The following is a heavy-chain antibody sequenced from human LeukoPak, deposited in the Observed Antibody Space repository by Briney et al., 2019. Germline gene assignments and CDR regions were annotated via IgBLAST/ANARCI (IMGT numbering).Heavy chain of an antibody. J-gene: IGHJ4*02. CDR1: GGSISSSSYY. CDR3: STSCYAGGY. D-gene: IGHD2-2*01. Sequence: SETLSLTCTVSGGSISSSSYYWGWIRQPPGKGLEWIGSIYYSGSTYYNPSLKSRVTISVDTSKNQFSLKLSSVTAADTAVYYCSTSCYAGGYWGQGTLVTVSS. V-gene: IGHV4-39*01. CDR2: IYYSGST.